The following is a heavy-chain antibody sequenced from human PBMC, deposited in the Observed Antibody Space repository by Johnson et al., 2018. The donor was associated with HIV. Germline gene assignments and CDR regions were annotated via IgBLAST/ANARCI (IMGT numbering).Heavy chain of an antibody. CDR1: GFTFSSYA. Sequence: VQLVESGGGLVQPGGSLRLACAASGFTFSSYAMSWVRQAPGKGLEWVSAISGSGGRTYYADSVKGRFTISRDNSKNTLYVQMNSLRAEDTAVYFCARERDDSSGYYYHDAFDIWGQGTMVTVSS. D-gene: IGHD3-22*01. J-gene: IGHJ3*02. CDR3: ARERDDSSGYYYHDAFDI. V-gene: IGHV3-23*04. CDR2: ISGSGGRT.